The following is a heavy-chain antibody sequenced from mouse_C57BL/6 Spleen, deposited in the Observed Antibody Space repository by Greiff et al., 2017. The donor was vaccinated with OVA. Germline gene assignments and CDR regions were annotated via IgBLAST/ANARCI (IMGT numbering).Heavy chain of an antibody. CDR3: ARGGYGNYGDYFDY. D-gene: IGHD2-1*01. CDR2: INPNNGGT. V-gene: IGHV1-18*01. J-gene: IGHJ2*01. Sequence: EVQLQESGPELVKPGASVKIPCKASGYTFTDYNMDWVKQSHGKSLEWIGDINPNNGGTIYNQKFKGKATLTVDKSSSTAYMELRSLTSEDTAVYYCARGGYGNYGDYFDYWGQGTTLTVSS. CDR1: GYTFTDYN.